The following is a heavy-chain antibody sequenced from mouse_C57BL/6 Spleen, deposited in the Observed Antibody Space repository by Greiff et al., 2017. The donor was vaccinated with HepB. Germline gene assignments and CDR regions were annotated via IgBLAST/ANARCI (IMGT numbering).Heavy chain of an antibody. Sequence: QVQLQQSGAELVRPGASVKLSCKASGYTFTDYYINWVKQRPGQGLEWIARIYPGSGNTYYNEKFKGKATLTAEKSSSTAYMQLSSLTSEDSAVYFCAREDYCYAWFAFWGQGTLVTVSA. V-gene: IGHV1-76*01. CDR1: GYTFTDYY. D-gene: IGHD2-12*01. CDR3: AREDYCYAWFAF. CDR2: IYPGSGNT. J-gene: IGHJ3*01.